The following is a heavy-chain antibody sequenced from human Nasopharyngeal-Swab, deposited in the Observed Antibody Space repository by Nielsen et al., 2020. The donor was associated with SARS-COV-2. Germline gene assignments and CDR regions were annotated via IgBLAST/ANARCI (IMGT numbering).Heavy chain of an antibody. V-gene: IGHV4-31*03. CDR1: GGSISSGGYY. Sequence: SETLSLTCTVSGGSISSGGYYWSWIRQHPGKGLEWVGYIYYSGSSYYNPSLKSRVTISVDTSKNQFSLKLSSVTAADTTVYYCARGSPVLRYFDWFPGTYFDYWDQGTLVTVSS. J-gene: IGHJ4*02. D-gene: IGHD3-9*01. CDR2: IYYSGSS. CDR3: ARGSPVLRYFDWFPGTYFDY.